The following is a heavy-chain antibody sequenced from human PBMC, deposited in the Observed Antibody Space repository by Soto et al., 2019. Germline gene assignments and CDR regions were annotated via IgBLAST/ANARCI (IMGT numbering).Heavy chain of an antibody. CDR1: PGSLDSSNYF. D-gene: IGHD3-22*01. CDR2: ICYTGGT. J-gene: IGHJ5*01. V-gene: IGHV4-61*01. Sequence: SESLSLTCLVSPGSLDSSNYFWNWLPQPPGKGWEWIGNICYTGGTNPNPGLKSRDTLSFNTFNSHFSLTLTYVTSAHTDMYYFEISTFFPGSRGYHFNYLDSWGQGTLVTVSS. CDR3: EISTFFPGSRGYHFNYLDS.